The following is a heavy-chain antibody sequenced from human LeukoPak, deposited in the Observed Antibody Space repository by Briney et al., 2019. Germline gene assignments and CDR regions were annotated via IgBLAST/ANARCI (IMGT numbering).Heavy chain of an antibody. D-gene: IGHD3-10*01. CDR2: IYYSGST. J-gene: IGHJ5*02. Sequence: SETLSLTCTVSGGSISSYYWSWIRQPPGKGLEWIGYIYYSGSTNYNPSLKSRVTISVDTSKNQFSLKLSSVTAADTAVYYCARDLRFGEYRYNWFDPWGQGTLVTVSS. CDR3: ARDLRFGEYRYNWFDP. V-gene: IGHV4-59*12. CDR1: GGSISSYY.